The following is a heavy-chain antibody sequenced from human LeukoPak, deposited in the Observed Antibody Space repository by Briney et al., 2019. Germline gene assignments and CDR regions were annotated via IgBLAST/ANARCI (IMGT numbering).Heavy chain of an antibody. Sequence: SVKVSCKASGGTFSSYAISWVRQAPGQGLEWMGRIIPILGIANYAQKFQGRVTITADKSTSTAYMELSSLRSEDTAVYYCATSADHRIAVAGLDYWGQGTLVTVSS. CDR3: ATSADHRIAVAGLDY. D-gene: IGHD6-19*01. CDR2: IIPILGIA. J-gene: IGHJ4*02. V-gene: IGHV1-69*04. CDR1: GGTFSSYA.